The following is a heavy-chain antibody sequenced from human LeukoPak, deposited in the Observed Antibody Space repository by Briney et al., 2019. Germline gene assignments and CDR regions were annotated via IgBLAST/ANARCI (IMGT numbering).Heavy chain of an antibody. D-gene: IGHD3-16*02. CDR3: AKDLAIAGDILDY. Sequence: GGSLRLSCAASGFTFSSYAMSWVRQAPGKGLEWVSAISGSGGSTYYADSVKGRFTISRDNSKNTLYLQMNGLRAEDTAVYYCAKDLAIAGDILDYWGQGTLVTVSS. CDR2: ISGSGGST. J-gene: IGHJ4*02. V-gene: IGHV3-23*01. CDR1: GFTFSSYA.